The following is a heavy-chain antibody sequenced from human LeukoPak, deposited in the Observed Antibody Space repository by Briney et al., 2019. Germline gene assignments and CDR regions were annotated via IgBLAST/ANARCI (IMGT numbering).Heavy chain of an antibody. D-gene: IGHD4-11*01. V-gene: IGHV3-23*01. Sequence: GGSLRLSCAASGFSVSNNYMSWVRQAPGKGLEWVSAISGSGGSTYYADSVKGRFTISRDNSKNTLYLQMNSLRAEDTAVYYCAKDPSSAVTIFEYWGQGTLVTVSS. CDR2: ISGSGGST. J-gene: IGHJ4*02. CDR1: GFSVSNNY. CDR3: AKDPSSAVTIFEY.